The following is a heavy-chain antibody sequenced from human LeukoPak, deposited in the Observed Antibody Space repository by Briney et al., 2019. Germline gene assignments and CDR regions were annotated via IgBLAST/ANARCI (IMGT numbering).Heavy chain of an antibody. CDR1: GGSIRVSNW. CDR3: ARAPRLRGSYDY. CDR2: IYHSGST. V-gene: IGHV4-4*02. D-gene: IGHD1-26*01. Sequence: SETLSLTCAVSGGSIRVSNWWSWVRQPPGKGLEWIGEIYHSGSTNYNPSLKSRVTISVDKSKNQFSLKLSSVTAADTAVYYCARAPRLRGSYDYWGQGTLVTVSS. J-gene: IGHJ4*02.